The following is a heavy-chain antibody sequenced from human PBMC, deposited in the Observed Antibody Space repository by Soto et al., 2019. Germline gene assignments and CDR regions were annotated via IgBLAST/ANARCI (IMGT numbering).Heavy chain of an antibody. CDR2: IYYSGST. J-gene: IGHJ1*01. V-gene: IGHV4-39*01. CDR1: GGSITSSSHY. CDR3: ARRFEYFPH. Sequence: SETLSLTCTVSGGSITSSSHYWGWIRQPPGKGLEWIGSIYYSGSTYYNPSLKSRVTISVDTSKNQFSLKLSSVTAADTAVYYCARRFEYFPHWGQGTLVTVS.